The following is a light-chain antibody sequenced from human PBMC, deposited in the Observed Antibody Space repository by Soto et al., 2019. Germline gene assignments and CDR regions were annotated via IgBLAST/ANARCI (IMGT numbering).Light chain of an antibody. J-gene: IGKJ5*01. CDR3: QNRLNWPLT. V-gene: IGKV3-11*01. CDR1: QSVSSD. CDR2: DAS. Sequence: EIVLTHSPATLSLSPGERATLSCRASQSVSSDLIWYQQKPSQAPKLLIYDASNRATGIPARFSGSGSETDFTLTISSLEPEDFAVYYCQNRLNWPLTFGQGTRLEIK.